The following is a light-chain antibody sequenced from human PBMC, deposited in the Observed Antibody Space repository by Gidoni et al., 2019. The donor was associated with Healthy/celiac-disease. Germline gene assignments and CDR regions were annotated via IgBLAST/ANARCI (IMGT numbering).Light chain of an antibody. Sequence: QSALTQPASVSGSPGQSLTISCTGSSSDIGDYDFVSWYPQHPGEAPQLVIYDVTTRPSGIPDRFSGFKSGNTASLTISGLQAEDEADYYCSSYSITAPVVFGGGTRLTVL. J-gene: IGLJ3*02. V-gene: IGLV2-14*03. CDR2: DVT. CDR1: SSDIGDYDF. CDR3: SSYSITAPVV.